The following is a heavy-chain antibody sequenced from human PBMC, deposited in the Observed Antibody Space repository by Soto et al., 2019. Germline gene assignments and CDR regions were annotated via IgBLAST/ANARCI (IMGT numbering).Heavy chain of an antibody. Sequence: QVQLQESGPGLVKPSGTLSLTCAVSGGSISSSYWWSWVRQPPGKGLEWIGEIYHSGSTNYNPSLKIRVTISVDKSKTQFSLTLSSVTAADTAVYYCARRRITMIVVVFDAFDIWGQGTMVTVSS. CDR2: IYHSGST. CDR1: GGSISSSYW. V-gene: IGHV4-4*02. J-gene: IGHJ3*02. CDR3: ARRRITMIVVVFDAFDI. D-gene: IGHD3-22*01.